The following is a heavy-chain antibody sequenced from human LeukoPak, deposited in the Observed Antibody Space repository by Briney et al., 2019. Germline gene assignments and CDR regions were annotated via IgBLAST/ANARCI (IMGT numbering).Heavy chain of an antibody. J-gene: IGHJ4*02. CDR3: ARGRIVLGY. CDR1: GGYFSGYY. Sequence: SETLSLTCAVYGGYFSGYYWSWIRQPPGKGLEWIGEINHSGSTDYNPSLKSRVTISVDTSKNQFSLKLSSVTAADTAVYYCARGRIVLGYWGQGTLVTVSS. CDR2: INHSGST. D-gene: IGHD2-8*02. V-gene: IGHV4-34*01.